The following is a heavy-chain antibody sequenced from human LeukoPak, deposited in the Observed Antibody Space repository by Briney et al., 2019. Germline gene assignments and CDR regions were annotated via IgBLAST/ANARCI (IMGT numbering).Heavy chain of an antibody. CDR2: ISSSSSYI. Sequence: GGSLRLSCAASGFTFSSYSMNWVRQAPGKGLEWVSSISSSSSYIYYADSVKGRFTISRDNAKNSLYLQMNSLRAEDTAVYYCASSGWYRYYGMDVWGQGTTVTVSS. D-gene: IGHD6-19*01. J-gene: IGHJ6*02. CDR3: ASSGWYRYYGMDV. CDR1: GFTFSSYS. V-gene: IGHV3-21*01.